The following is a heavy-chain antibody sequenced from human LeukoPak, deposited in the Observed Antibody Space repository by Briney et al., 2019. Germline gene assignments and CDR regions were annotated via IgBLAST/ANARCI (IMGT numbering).Heavy chain of an antibody. CDR2: IIPIFGTA. D-gene: IGHD3-10*01. CDR3: ARGTYGSGSYYSYYFDY. J-gene: IGHJ4*02. Sequence: SVKVSCKASGGTFSSYAISWVRQAPGQGLEWMGGIIPIFGTANYAQKFQGRVTITTDESTSTACMELSSLRSEDTAVYYCARGTYGSGSYYSYYFDYWGQGTLVTVSS. CDR1: GGTFSSYA. V-gene: IGHV1-69*05.